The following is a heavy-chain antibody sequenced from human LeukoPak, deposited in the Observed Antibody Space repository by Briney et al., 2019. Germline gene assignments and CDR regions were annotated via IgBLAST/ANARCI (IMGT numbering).Heavy chain of an antibody. CDR2: IHWDDDK. CDR1: GFSLSNREVG. V-gene: IGHV2-5*02. CDR3: ARTRSSGYYDAFDV. D-gene: IGHD3-22*01. Sequence: SGPTLVKPTQTLTLTCTFSGFSLSNREVGVGWIRQPPGKALEWLAVIHWDDDKRFSRSLRNRLTITKDTAKNQVVLTLSNMDPVDTGTYHCARTRSSGYYDAFDVWGQGTMVIVSS. J-gene: IGHJ3*01.